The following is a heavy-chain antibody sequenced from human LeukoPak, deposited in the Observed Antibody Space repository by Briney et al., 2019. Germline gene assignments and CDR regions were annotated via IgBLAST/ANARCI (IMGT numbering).Heavy chain of an antibody. Sequence: GGSLRLSCAASGFTFSSYWMSWVRQAPGKGLEWVSYISSSGSTIYYADSVKGRFAISRDNAKNSLYLQMNSLRAEDTAVYYCAELGITMIGGVWGKGTTVTISS. CDR2: ISSSGSTI. CDR3: AELGITMIGGV. V-gene: IGHV3-48*04. CDR1: GFTFSSYW. D-gene: IGHD3-10*02. J-gene: IGHJ6*04.